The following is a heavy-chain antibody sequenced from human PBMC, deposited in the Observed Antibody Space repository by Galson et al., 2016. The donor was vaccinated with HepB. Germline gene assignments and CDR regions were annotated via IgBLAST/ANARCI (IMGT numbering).Heavy chain of an antibody. J-gene: IGHJ6*02. Sequence: SLRLSCAASGFTLSSYSMNWVRQTPGKGLEWVSYITSRSTAIYYADSVKGRFTISRDNARNSLYLQMNSLRAEDTAVYYCAREGTGSSSFIYYYYGMDCWGQGTTVTVSS. CDR2: ITSRSTAI. CDR1: GFTLSSYS. V-gene: IGHV3-48*04. D-gene: IGHD6-13*01. CDR3: AREGTGSSSFIYYYYGMDC.